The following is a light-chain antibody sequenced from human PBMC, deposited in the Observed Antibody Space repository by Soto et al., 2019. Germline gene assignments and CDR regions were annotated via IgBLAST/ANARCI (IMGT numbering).Light chain of an antibody. V-gene: IGKV1-9*01. J-gene: IGKJ4*01. CDR3: QQLNS. CDR2: AAS. Sequence: DIQLTQSPSFLSASVGDRVTITCRASQGISSYLAWYQQKPGKAPKLLIYAASTLQSGVPSGFSGSGSGTEFTLTISSLQPEDFATYYCQQLNSFGGGTKVEIK. CDR1: QGISSY.